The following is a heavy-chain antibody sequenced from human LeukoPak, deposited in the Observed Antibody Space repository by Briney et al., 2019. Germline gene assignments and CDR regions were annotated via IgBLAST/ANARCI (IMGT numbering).Heavy chain of an antibody. D-gene: IGHD6-6*01. CDR3: ARALYSSSFYYYYYMDV. Sequence: SETLSLTCTVSGGSISSYYWSWIRQPPGKGLERIGYIYYSGSTNYNPSLKSRVTISVDTSKNQFSLKLSSVTAADTAVYYCARALYSSSFYYYYYMDVWGKGTTVTVSS. CDR2: IYYSGST. V-gene: IGHV4-59*01. CDR1: GGSISSYY. J-gene: IGHJ6*03.